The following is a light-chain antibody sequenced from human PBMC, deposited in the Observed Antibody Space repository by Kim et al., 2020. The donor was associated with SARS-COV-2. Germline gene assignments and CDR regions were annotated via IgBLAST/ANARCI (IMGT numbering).Light chain of an antibody. V-gene: IGKV3-15*01. CDR3: QQYSHWPLT. CDR1: QSVSSN. Sequence: EIVMTQSPATLSVSPGERATLSCRASQSVSSNLAWYQQKPGQAPRLLIYGASTRATGIPGRFSGSGSGTEFTLTISSLQSEDFAVYYCQQYSHWPLTFGGGNKGDIK. CDR2: GAS. J-gene: IGKJ4*01.